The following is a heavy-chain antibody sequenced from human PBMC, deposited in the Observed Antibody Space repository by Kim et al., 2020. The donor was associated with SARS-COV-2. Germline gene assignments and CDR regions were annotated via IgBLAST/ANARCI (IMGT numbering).Heavy chain of an antibody. Sequence: GGSLRLSCAASGFTFSSYSMNWVRQAPGKGLEWVSSISSSSSYIYYADSVKGRFTISRDNAKNSLYLQMNSLRAEDTAVYYCARERVEWELPLDFDLWGRGTLVTVSS. D-gene: IGHD1-26*01. CDR3: ARERVEWELPLDFDL. CDR2: ISSSSSYI. CDR1: GFTFSSYS. V-gene: IGHV3-21*01. J-gene: IGHJ2*01.